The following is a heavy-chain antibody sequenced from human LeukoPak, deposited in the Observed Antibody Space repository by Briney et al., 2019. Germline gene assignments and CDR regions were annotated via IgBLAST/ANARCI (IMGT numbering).Heavy chain of an antibody. CDR1: GFTFSSYW. J-gene: IGHJ3*02. CDR2: INSDGSST. V-gene: IGHV3-74*01. Sequence: TGGSLRLSCAASGFTFSSYWMHWVRQAPGKGLVWVSYINSDGSSTRYADSVKGRFTISRDNAKNTLYLQMSSLRDEDTAVYYCARGATDAFDIWGQGTMVTVSS. CDR3: ARGATDAFDI.